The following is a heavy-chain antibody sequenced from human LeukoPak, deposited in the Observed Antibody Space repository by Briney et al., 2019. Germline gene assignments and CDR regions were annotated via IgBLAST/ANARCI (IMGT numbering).Heavy chain of an antibody. D-gene: IGHD3-10*01. CDR1: GFTFSSYD. CDR3: AVRYYGSGSYVSGMDV. Sequence: GGSLRLSCAASGFTFSSYDMHWVRQATGKGLEWVSAIGTAGGTYYPGSVKGRFTISRENAKNSLYLQMNSLRAEDTAVYYCAVRYYGSGSYVSGMDVWGQGTTVTVSS. CDR2: IGTAGGT. V-gene: IGHV3-13*01. J-gene: IGHJ6*02.